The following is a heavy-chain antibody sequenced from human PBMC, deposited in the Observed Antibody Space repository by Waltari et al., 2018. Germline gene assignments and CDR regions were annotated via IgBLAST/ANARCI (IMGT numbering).Heavy chain of an antibody. J-gene: IGHJ4*02. D-gene: IGHD6-19*01. Sequence: QVQLVQSGAEVKKPGASVKVSFKTSGYTFTSYDFNWVRQATGQGLEWMGWMNPMSGNTGYGQKFEDKVLITRNTSISTAYMEMSSLRSEETAVYYWARCACPGVAGTHYCFAYWGQGTLVTVSS. V-gene: IGHV1-8*01. CDR3: ARCACPGVAGTHYCFAY. CDR1: GYTFTSYD. CDR2: MNPMSGNT.